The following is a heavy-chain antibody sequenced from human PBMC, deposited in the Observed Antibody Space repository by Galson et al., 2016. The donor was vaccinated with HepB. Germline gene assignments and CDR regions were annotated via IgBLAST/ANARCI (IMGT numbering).Heavy chain of an antibody. D-gene: IGHD1/OR15-1a*01. Sequence: SLRLSCAASGFTFDDYGMNWVRQAPGKGLEWVSGVNWNGGGTGYGDSVKGRFTMSRDIAKNSLYLQMDSLRADDTALYYCARGQRNRIYHAMDVWGQGTTFTVSS. CDR1: GFTFDDYG. CDR2: VNWNGGGT. CDR3: ARGQRNRIYHAMDV. J-gene: IGHJ6*02. V-gene: IGHV3-20*04.